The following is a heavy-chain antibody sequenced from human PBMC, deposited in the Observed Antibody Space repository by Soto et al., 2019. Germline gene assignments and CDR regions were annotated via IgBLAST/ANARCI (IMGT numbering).Heavy chain of an antibody. CDR1: GDSISSGDYY. Sequence: QVQLQESGPGLVKPSQTLSLTCTVSGDSISSGDYYWTWIRQSPGKGLEWFGHIFYSGSPYYNPSLQSRVTISVDTSKNQFSLKMSSVTAADTAVYYCARDGFDYSPNSYYGMDVWGQGTTVSVSS. D-gene: IGHD4-4*01. V-gene: IGHV4-30-4*01. CDR2: IFYSGSP. CDR3: ARDGFDYSPNSYYGMDV. J-gene: IGHJ6*02.